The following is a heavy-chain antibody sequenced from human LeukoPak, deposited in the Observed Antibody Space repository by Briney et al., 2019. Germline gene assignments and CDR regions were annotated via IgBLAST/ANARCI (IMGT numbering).Heavy chain of an antibody. CDR1: GYTFTSYY. Sequence: ASVKVSCKASGYTFTSYYMHWVRQAPGQGLEWMGIINPSGGSTSYAQKFQGRVTMTRDTSMSTVYMELSSLRSEDTAVYYCAREGDYYDSSGYLGYWGQGTLVTVSS. CDR2: INPSGGST. CDR3: AREGDYYDSSGYLGY. V-gene: IGHV1-46*01. D-gene: IGHD3-22*01. J-gene: IGHJ4*02.